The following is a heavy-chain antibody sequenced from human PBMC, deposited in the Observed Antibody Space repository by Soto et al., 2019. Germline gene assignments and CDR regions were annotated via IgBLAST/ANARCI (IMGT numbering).Heavy chain of an antibody. J-gene: IGHJ4*02. D-gene: IGHD1-26*01. Sequence: QVQLVESGGGVVQPGRSLRLSCAASGFTFSSYGMHWVRQAPGKGLEWVAVISYDGSNKYYADSVKGRFTISRDNSKNTLYLQMNSLRAEDTAVYYCAKEPGSGKRQYYFDYWGQGTLVTVSS. CDR2: ISYDGSNK. CDR1: GFTFSSYG. V-gene: IGHV3-30*18. CDR3: AKEPGSGKRQYYFDY.